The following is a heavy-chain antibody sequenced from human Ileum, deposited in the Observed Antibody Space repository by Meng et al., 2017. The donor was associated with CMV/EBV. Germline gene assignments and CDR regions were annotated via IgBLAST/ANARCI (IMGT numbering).Heavy chain of an antibody. D-gene: IGHD2/OR15-2a*01. V-gene: IGHV1-8*01. Sequence: ASVKVSCKASGDTITSQDVNWVRQATGQGLEWMGWINRNSGRTGYAPNFRDRVTMTWNTSINAAYMELSSLRLEDTAVYYCRRGRIGDIWGHGTMVTVSS. CDR1: GDTITSQD. CDR3: RRGRIGDI. J-gene: IGHJ3*02. CDR2: INRNSGRT.